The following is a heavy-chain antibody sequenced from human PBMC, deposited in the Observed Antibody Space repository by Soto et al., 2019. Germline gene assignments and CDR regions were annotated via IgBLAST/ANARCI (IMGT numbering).Heavy chain of an antibody. J-gene: IGHJ4*02. CDR1: GFTFSNAW. D-gene: IGHD6-13*01. V-gene: IGHV3-15*01. CDR2: IKSKTDGGTT. CDR3: TTDALIAAAAFDY. Sequence: GGSLRLSCAASGFTFSNAWMSWVRQAPGKGLEWVGRIKSKTDGGTTDYAAPVKGGFTISRDDSKNTLYLQMNSLKTEDTAVYHCTTDALIAAAAFDYWGQGTLVTVSS.